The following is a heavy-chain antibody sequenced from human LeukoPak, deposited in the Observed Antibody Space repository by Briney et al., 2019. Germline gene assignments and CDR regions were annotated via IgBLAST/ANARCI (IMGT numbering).Heavy chain of an antibody. Sequence: PGGSLRLSCAASGFTFSSYSMNWVRQAPGKGLEWFSSISSSSSYIYYADSVKGRFTISRDNAKNSLYLQMNSLRDEDTAVYYCARQGPYGSGSYYPRVPRVDYWGQGTLVTVSS. CDR1: GFTFSSYS. J-gene: IGHJ4*02. D-gene: IGHD3-10*01. CDR2: ISSSSSYI. V-gene: IGHV3-21*01. CDR3: ARQGPYGSGSYYPRVPRVDY.